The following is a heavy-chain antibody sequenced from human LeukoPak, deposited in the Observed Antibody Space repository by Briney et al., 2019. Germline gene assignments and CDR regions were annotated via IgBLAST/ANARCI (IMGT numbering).Heavy chain of an antibody. J-gene: IGHJ6*02. CDR2: ISGSGGDT. Sequence: GGSLRLSCAAFGFTFSSYAMGWVRQAPGKGLEWVSAISGSGGDTYYADSVKGRFTFSRDNSKNTLYPQMSSLRPEDTALYYCAKAVWFGEFDYYFFGLDVWGQGTTVTVSS. D-gene: IGHD3-10*01. V-gene: IGHV3-23*01. CDR3: AKAVWFGEFDYYFFGLDV. CDR1: GFTFSSYA.